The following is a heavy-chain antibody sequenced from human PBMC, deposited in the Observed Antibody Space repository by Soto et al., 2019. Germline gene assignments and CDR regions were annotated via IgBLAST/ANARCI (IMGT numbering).Heavy chain of an antibody. CDR2: INHSGST. Sequence: SETLSLTCAVYGGSFSGYYWSWIRQPPGKGLEWIGEINHSGSTNYNPSLKSRVTISVDTSKNQFSLKLSSVTAADTAVYYCARGFSRGYSYGRTYYFDYWGQGTLVTVSS. CDR3: ARGFSRGYSYGRTYYFDY. J-gene: IGHJ4*02. V-gene: IGHV4-34*01. CDR1: GGSFSGYY. D-gene: IGHD5-18*01.